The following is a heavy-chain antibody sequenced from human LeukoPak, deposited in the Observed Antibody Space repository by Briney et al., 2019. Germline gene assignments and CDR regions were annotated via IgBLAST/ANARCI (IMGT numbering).Heavy chain of an antibody. CDR3: ARARHYYDSSGYYYYGMDV. D-gene: IGHD3-22*01. J-gene: IGHJ6*02. Sequence: SVKVSCKASGGTFSSYAISWVRQAPGQGLEWMGGIIPIFGTANYAQKFQGRVTITADESTSTAYMELSSLRSEDTAVYYCARARHYYDSSGYYYYGMDVWGQGTTVTVSS. V-gene: IGHV1-69*01. CDR1: GGTFSSYA. CDR2: IIPIFGTA.